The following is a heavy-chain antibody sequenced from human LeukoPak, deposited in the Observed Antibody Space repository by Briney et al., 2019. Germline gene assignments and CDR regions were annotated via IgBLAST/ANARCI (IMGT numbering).Heavy chain of an antibody. CDR3: AKGDGGYSYGSLFGY. V-gene: IGHV3-9*01. CDR1: GFTFDDYA. CDR2: ISWNSGSI. D-gene: IGHD5-18*01. J-gene: IGHJ4*02. Sequence: GRSLRLSCATSGFTFDDYAMHWVRQAPGKGLEWVSGISWNSGSIGYADSVKGRFTISRDNAKNSLYLQMNSLRAEDTALYYCAKGDGGYSYGSLFGYWGQGTLVTVSS.